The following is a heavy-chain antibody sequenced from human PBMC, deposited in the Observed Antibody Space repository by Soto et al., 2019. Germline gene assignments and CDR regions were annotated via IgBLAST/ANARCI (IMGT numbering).Heavy chain of an antibody. V-gene: IGHV3-23*01. CDR2: ISVTGAST. D-gene: IGHD6-13*01. Sequence: PGGSLRLSCAASGLTFSGSAMSWVRQAPGKGLEWVSSISVTGASTYYADSVQGRFTVSRDNSKDTFFLEMNSLRAEDTAVYFCAKIRSIAAAFSDYWGQGTLLTVSS. J-gene: IGHJ4*02. CDR1: GLTFSGSA. CDR3: AKIRSIAAAFSDY.